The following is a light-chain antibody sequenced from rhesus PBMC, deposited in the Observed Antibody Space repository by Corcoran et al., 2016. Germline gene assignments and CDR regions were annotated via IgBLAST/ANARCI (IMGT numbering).Light chain of an antibody. CDR1: QSLLHSNGNTY. J-gene: IGKJ1*01. CDR2: GGS. V-gene: IGKV2-72*02. Sequence: DIVMTQTPLSLSITSGEPASISCRSSQSLLHSNGNTYFQRYLQKPGQSPQPLVYGGSNRASGVPDRFSVSGSGTDFTLKINKVEAEDVGVYYCVQTISFPWTFGQGTKVEI. CDR3: VQTISFPWT.